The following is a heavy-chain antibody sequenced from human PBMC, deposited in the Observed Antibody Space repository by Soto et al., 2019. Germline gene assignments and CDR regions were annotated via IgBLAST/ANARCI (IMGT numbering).Heavy chain of an antibody. CDR3: AHRRITMVRGVIITGWFDP. CDR1: GFSLSTSGVG. D-gene: IGHD3-10*01. CDR2: IYWDDDK. Sequence: QITLKESGPTLVKPTQTLTLTCTFSGFSLSTSGVGVGWIRQPPGKALEWLALIYWDDDKRYSPSLKSRLTINKAAYKHQVVLTMTNMDPVDKPTYYCAHRRITMVRGVIITGWFDPWGQGTLVTVSS. V-gene: IGHV2-5*02. J-gene: IGHJ5*02.